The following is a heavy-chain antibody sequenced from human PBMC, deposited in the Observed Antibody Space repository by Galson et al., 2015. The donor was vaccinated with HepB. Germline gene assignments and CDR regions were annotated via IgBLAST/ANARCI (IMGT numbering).Heavy chain of an antibody. CDR2: ISYDGSQK. CDR1: GSTFRSYG. D-gene: IGHD2-2*01. CDR3: AKDSHQCSSSNCYSGYYGMDV. Sequence: SLRLSCAASGSTFRSYGMHWVRQAPGKGLEWVAVISYDGSQKFYTDSVKGRFTISRDSSENTLYLQMNSLRPEDTAVYYCAKDSHQCSSSNCYSGYYGMDVWGQGTTVTVSS. J-gene: IGHJ6*02. V-gene: IGHV3-30*18.